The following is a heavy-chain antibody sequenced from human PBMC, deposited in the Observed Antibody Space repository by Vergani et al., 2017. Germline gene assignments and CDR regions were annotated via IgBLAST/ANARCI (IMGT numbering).Heavy chain of an antibody. Sequence: VPCKASGYTFTGYYMHWVRQAPGQGLEWMGWINPNSGGTNYAQKFQGWVTMTRDTSISTAYMELSRLRSDDTAVYYCARGDIAGGSHLLGDYWGQGTLVTVSS. J-gene: IGHJ4*02. CDR3: ARGDIAGGSHLLGDY. CDR2: INPNSGGT. D-gene: IGHD5-12*01. CDR1: GYTFTGYY. V-gene: IGHV1-2*04.